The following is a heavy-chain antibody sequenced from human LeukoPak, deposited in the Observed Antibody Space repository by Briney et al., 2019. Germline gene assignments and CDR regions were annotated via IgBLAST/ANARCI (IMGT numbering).Heavy chain of an antibody. Sequence: GGSQILSCAASGFTFSDYYMSWIRQAPGKGLEWVSYISSSSSYTNYADSVKGRFTISRDNAKNSLYLQMNSLRAEDTAVYYCARRVGPGYEKTLDYWGRGSLASVSS. V-gene: IGHV3-11*03. CDR2: ISSSSSYT. CDR3: ARRVGPGYEKTLDY. CDR1: GFTFSDYY. J-gene: IGHJ4*02. D-gene: IGHD5-12*01.